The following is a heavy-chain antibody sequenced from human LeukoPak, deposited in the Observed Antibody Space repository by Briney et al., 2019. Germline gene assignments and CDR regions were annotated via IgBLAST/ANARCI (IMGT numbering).Heavy chain of an antibody. CDR1: LTSSD. V-gene: IGHV1-8*01. D-gene: IGHD3-10*01. Sequence: LTSSDINCVRQATGQGLEWMGWMNPNSGNTGYAQKFQGRVTMTRNTSISTAYMELSSLRSEDTAVYYCARAGDSYFDYWGREPWSPSPQ. CDR2: MNPNSGNT. J-gene: IGHJ4*02. CDR3: ARAGDSYFDY.